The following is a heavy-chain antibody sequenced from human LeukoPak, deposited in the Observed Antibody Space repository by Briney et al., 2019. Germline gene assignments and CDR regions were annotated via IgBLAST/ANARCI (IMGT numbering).Heavy chain of an antibody. D-gene: IGHD3-22*01. CDR1: GGSISSSSYY. Sequence: SETLSLTCTVSGGSISSSSYYWGWLRQPPGKGLEWIGSIHHSGSPYYNPSLKSRVTISVDTSKNHFSLTLSSVTAADTAVYFCARPDYHSSASYYGPFDYWGQGSLVTVSS. CDR2: IHHSGSP. J-gene: IGHJ4*02. CDR3: ARPDYHSSASYYGPFDY. V-gene: IGHV4-39*02.